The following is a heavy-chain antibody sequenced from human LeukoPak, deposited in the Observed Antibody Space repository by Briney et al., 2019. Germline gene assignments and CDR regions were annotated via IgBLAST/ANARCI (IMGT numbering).Heavy chain of an antibody. Sequence: ASVKVSCKVSGYTLTELSMHWVRQAPGKGLEWMGGFDPEDGETIYAQKFQGRVTMTEDTSTGTAYMELSSLRSDDTAVYYCARGPHERSGYPDDWGQGTLVTVSS. J-gene: IGHJ4*02. D-gene: IGHD3-22*01. CDR2: FDPEDGET. V-gene: IGHV1-24*01. CDR3: ARGPHERSGYPDD. CDR1: GYTLTELS.